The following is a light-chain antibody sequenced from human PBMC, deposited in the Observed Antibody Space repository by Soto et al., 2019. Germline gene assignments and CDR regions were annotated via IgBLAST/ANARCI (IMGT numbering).Light chain of an antibody. Sequence: QSVLTQPPSASGSPGQSVTISCTGTSSDVGYYNYVSWYQHHPGKAPKLIIYEVSKRPSGVPDRFSGSKSGNTASLTVSGLQAEDGADYYCSSYAGHYHLGVFGTRTKVTVL. V-gene: IGLV2-8*01. CDR1: SSDVGYYNY. CDR3: SSYAGHYHLGV. CDR2: EVS. J-gene: IGLJ1*01.